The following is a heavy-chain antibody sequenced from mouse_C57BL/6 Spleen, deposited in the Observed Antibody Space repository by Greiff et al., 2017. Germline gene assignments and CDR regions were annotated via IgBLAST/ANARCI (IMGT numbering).Heavy chain of an antibody. CDR3: ARGGITTVVANFDY. CDR1: GYSITSGSY. V-gene: IGHV3-6*01. CDR2: ISYDGSN. J-gene: IGHJ2*01. D-gene: IGHD1-1*01. Sequence: EVKLMESGPGLVKPSQSLSLTCSVTGYSITSGSYWHWIRQFPGNKLESMGYISYDGSNNFNPSLKNRISITRDTSKNQFFLKLNSVTTEDTATYYCARGGITTVVANFDYWGQGTTLTVSS.